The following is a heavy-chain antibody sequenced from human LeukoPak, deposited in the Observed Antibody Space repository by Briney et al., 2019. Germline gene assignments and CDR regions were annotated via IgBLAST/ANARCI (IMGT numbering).Heavy chain of an antibody. Sequence: EASVKVSCKASGGTFSSYAISWVRQAPGQGLEWMGGIIPIFGTANYAQKFQGRVTITADESTSTAYMELSSLRSEDTAVYYCAAYYYGSSSRPRPLDYWGQGTLVTVSS. CDR2: IIPIFGTA. CDR3: AAYYYGSSSRPRPLDY. V-gene: IGHV1-69*13. D-gene: IGHD3-22*01. CDR1: GGTFSSYA. J-gene: IGHJ4*02.